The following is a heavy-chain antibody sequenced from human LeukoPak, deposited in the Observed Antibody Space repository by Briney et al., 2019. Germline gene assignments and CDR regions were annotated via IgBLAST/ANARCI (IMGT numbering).Heavy chain of an antibody. CDR2: IYYSKNT. V-gene: IGHV4-39*01. Sequence: PSETLSLTCTVSGGSISSSSAYWGWIRQPPGKGLEWIGSIYYSKNTYYNPSLKSRDTISADTSKNQFSLTLGSVSATDTAVYYCVSPRGFSYGYFDYWGLGTLVTVSS. J-gene: IGHJ4*02. CDR3: VSPRGFSYGYFDY. CDR1: GGSISSSSAY. D-gene: IGHD5-18*01.